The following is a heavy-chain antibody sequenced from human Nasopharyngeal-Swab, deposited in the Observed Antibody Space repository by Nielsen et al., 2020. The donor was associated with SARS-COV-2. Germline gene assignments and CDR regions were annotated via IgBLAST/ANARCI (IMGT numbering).Heavy chain of an antibody. CDR2: IYHSGSA. V-gene: IGHV4-4*02. CDR1: GDSVTNGYW. D-gene: IGHD3-16*01. J-gene: IGHJ5*02. CDR3: ARGSNYAWVS. Sequence: SETLSLTCAVSGDSVTNGYWWSWVRQPPGQGLEWIAEIYHSGSANYNPSLRSRVTISIDKSKNEVSLRLTYVTSADTAFYYCARGSNYAWVSWGQGTLVSVSS.